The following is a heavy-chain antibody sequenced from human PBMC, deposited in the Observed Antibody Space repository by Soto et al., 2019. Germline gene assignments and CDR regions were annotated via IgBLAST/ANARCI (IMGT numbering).Heavy chain of an antibody. V-gene: IGHV1-3*01. D-gene: IGHD6-19*01. CDR1: GYTFTNYA. Sequence: QVQLVQSGAEVKKPGASVKVSCRASGYTFTNYAVHWVRQAPGQRLEWMGWINAGNGNTEYSQKFQGSVTITRDSSASTVYMEVSSLRSEDTAVYFCARGVCSGCYNSDYWGQGTLVTVSS. CDR3: ARGVCSGCYNSDY. CDR2: INAGNGNT. J-gene: IGHJ4*02.